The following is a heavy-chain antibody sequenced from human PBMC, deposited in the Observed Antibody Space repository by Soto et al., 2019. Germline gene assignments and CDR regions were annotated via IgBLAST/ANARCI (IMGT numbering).Heavy chain of an antibody. CDR2: IGTRSDI. V-gene: IGHV3-21*01. Sequence: GGSLRLSCAASGFTFSSYSMHWVRQAPGKGLEWVSSIGTRSDIYYADSVKGRFTISRDNAKNSLSLQMNSMTAEDTAVYYCAREETAWPLAYGLDVWGQGTTVTVSS. CDR1: GFTFSSYS. J-gene: IGHJ6*02. CDR3: AREETAWPLAYGLDV. D-gene: IGHD2-21*02.